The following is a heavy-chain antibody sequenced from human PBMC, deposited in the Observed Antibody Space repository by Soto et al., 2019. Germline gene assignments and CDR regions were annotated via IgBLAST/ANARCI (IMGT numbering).Heavy chain of an antibody. CDR2: IGTRSDI. V-gene: IGHV3-21*01. Sequence: GGSLRLSCAASGFTFSSYSMHWVRQAPGKGLEWVSSIGTRSDIYYADSVKGRFTISRDNAKNSLSLQMNSMTAEDTAVYYCAREETAWPLAYGLDVWGQGTTVTVSS. CDR1: GFTFSSYS. J-gene: IGHJ6*02. CDR3: AREETAWPLAYGLDV. D-gene: IGHD2-21*02.